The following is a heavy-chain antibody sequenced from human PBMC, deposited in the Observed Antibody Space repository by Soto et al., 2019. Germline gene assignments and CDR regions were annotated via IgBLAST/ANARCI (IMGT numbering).Heavy chain of an antibody. Sequence: QVQLVQSGAEVKKPGSSVKVSCKASGGTFSSYTISWVRQAPGQGLEWMGRIIPILGIANYAQKFQGRVTITADKSTSTAYIELSSLRSEDTAVYYCARSYGSGSYDAFDIWGQGTMVTVSS. CDR2: IIPILGIA. V-gene: IGHV1-69*02. J-gene: IGHJ3*02. CDR1: GGTFSSYT. CDR3: ARSYGSGSYDAFDI. D-gene: IGHD3-10*01.